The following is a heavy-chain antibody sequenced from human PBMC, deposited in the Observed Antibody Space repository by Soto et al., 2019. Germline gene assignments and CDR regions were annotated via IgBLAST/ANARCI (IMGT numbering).Heavy chain of an antibody. Sequence: TLSLTCTVSGGSISSGDYYWSWIRQHPGKGLEWIGTIYFSGTTYYNPSLKSRVTISVDTSKSQFSLKLSSVTAADTAVYYCARRDRSGFSYWLDTWGQGTLVTVSS. CDR3: ARRDRSGFSYWLDT. D-gene: IGHD3-22*01. CDR1: GGSISSGDYY. CDR2: IYFSGTT. J-gene: IGHJ5*02. V-gene: IGHV4-31*03.